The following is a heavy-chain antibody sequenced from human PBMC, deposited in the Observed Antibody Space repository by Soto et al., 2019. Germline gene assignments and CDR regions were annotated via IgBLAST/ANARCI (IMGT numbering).Heavy chain of an antibody. D-gene: IGHD3-10*01. V-gene: IGHV3-30*18. J-gene: IGHJ6*02. Sequence: QVQLVESGGDMVQPGMSLRLSCAASGFTFSSFGMHWVRQAPGKGLEWVAIVSYDGNTKYYTDSVKGRFTISRDNSNNTLYLQMSSLRAEDTAVYYCAKDKFRGIYNGVDVRGQGTTVTVSS. CDR1: GFTFSSFG. CDR2: VSYDGNTK. CDR3: AKDKFRGIYNGVDV.